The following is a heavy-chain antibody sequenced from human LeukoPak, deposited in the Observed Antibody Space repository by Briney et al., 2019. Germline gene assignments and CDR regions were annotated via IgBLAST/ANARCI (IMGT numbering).Heavy chain of an antibody. CDR1: GFTFSSYA. CDR2: ISYDGSNK. J-gene: IGHJ6*03. Sequence: GGSLRLSCAASGFTFSSYAMHWVRQAPGKGLEWVAVISYDGSNKYYADSVKGRFTISRDNSKNTLYLQMNSLRAEDTAVYYCARDGVLGVERRYYYYYYMDVWGKGTTVTVSS. V-gene: IGHV3-30*01. D-gene: IGHD1-1*01. CDR3: ARDGVLGVERRYYYYYYMDV.